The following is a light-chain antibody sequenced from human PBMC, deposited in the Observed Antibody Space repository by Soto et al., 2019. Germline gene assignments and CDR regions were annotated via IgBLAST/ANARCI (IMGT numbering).Light chain of an antibody. V-gene: IGKV1D-13*01. CDR3: QQFNNYPIT. Sequence: AIQLTQSPSSLSAYLGDRVTITCRASQGISSALAWYQQKPGKAPKLLIYDASSLESGVPSRFSGSGSGTDFTLTISSLQPEDFATYYCQQFNNYPITFGQGTRLEIK. CDR2: DAS. J-gene: IGKJ5*01. CDR1: QGISSA.